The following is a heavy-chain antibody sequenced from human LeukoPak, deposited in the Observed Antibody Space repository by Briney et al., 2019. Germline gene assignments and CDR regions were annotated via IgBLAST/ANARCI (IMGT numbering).Heavy chain of an antibody. CDR3: ARSEDAPAGTVGNFDY. J-gene: IGHJ4*02. CDR1: GGTFSSYA. V-gene: IGHV1-69*13. CDR2: IIPIFGTA. Sequence: ASVKVSCKASGGTFSSYAISWVRQAPEQGLEWMGGIIPIFGTANYAQKFQGRVTITADESTSTAYMELSSLRSEDTAVYYCARSEDAPAGTVGNFDYWGQGTLVTVSS. D-gene: IGHD6-13*01.